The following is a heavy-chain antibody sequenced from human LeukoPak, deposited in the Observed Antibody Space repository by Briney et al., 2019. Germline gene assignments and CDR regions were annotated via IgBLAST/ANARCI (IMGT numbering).Heavy chain of an antibody. V-gene: IGHV3-23*01. Sequence: PGGSLRLSSAASTFTFYNDAMIWLRQAPGKGLEWVSAISTSGGSTYHADSVKGRFSISRDNLKNTLYLQMNSLRDEDAAVYYCARDRSVDLDYWGQGTLVTVSS. D-gene: IGHD5/OR15-5a*01. J-gene: IGHJ4*02. CDR2: ISTSGGST. CDR1: TFTFYNDA. CDR3: ARDRSVDLDY.